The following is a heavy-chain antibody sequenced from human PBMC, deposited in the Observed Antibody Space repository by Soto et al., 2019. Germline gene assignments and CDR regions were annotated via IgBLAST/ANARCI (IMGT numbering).Heavy chain of an antibody. CDR3: ARGRPRDGYNSGHSDFDI. CDR2: IYSRGNT. J-gene: IGHJ3*02. V-gene: IGHV4-59*01. Sequence: PGGSLRLSCSASGSTFSRYSMDWVRQAPGKGLEWIGYIYSRGNTNYNPSLKSRVTILVDTSKTQFSLNLSSVTAADTAVYYCARGRPRDGYNSGHSDFDIWGQGTMVTVSS. CDR1: GSTFSRYS. D-gene: IGHD5-12*01.